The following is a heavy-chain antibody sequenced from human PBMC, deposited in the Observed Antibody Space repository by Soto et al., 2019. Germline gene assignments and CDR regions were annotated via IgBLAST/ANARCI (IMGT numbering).Heavy chain of an antibody. J-gene: IGHJ6*03. CDR2: INSDGSVS. CDR1: GFTFSNYW. CDR3: ARGDCVGGTCYSLAGYFYYYMDV. D-gene: IGHD2-15*01. Sequence: EVQLVESGGGLVQPGGSLRLSCVASGFTFSNYWMYWVRRAPVEGLVWVSRINSDGSVSSYADSVKGRLTISRDNVKNTLYLQMDRRRDADTAVYYCARGDCVGGTCYSLAGYFYYYMDVWGKGTTVTVFS. V-gene: IGHV3-74*01.